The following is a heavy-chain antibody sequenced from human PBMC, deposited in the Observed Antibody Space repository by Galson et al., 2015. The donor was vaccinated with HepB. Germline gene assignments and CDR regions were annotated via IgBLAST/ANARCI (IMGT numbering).Heavy chain of an antibody. J-gene: IGHJ5*02. D-gene: IGHD3-16*01. CDR3: VKEGAWFGGDWFDP. CDR2: INGRGSTR. Sequence: SLRLSCAGSGFIFRHHAMAWIRQAPGKGLEWVSGINGRGSTRSYSDAVKGRFSISRDNSKDTVFLQMDNLRPEDTAVYYRVKEGAWFGGDWFDPWGQGALVTVS. V-gene: IGHV3-23*01. CDR1: GFIFRHHA.